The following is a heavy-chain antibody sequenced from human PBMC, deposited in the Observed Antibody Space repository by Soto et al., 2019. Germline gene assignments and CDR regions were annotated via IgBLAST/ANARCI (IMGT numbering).Heavy chain of an antibody. D-gene: IGHD3-10*01. CDR1: GGSISSYY. CDR3: ARAGSGSSWFDP. J-gene: IGHJ5*02. CDR2: IYYSGST. Sequence: SETLSLTCTVSGGSISSYYWSWIRQPPGKGLEWIGYIYYSGSTNYNPSLKSRVTISVDTSKNQFSLKLSSVTAADTAVYYCARAGSGSSWFDPWGQGTLVTVSS. V-gene: IGHV4-59*01.